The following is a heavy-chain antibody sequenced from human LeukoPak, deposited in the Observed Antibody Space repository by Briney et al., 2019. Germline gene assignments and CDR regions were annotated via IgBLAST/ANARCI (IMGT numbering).Heavy chain of an antibody. J-gene: IGHJ4*02. CDR2: IRGSGANT. D-gene: IGHD2-15*01. V-gene: IGHV3-23*01. CDR3: AKGHRYCTSGNCNSAVDY. CDR1: GFTFSSYA. Sequence: PGGSLRLSCAASGFTFSSYAMSWVRQAPGKGLEWVSAIRGSGANTYYADSVKGRFTISRDNSKNTLYLQMNSLGAEDTAVYYCAKGHRYCTSGNCNSAVDYWGQGTLVTVSS.